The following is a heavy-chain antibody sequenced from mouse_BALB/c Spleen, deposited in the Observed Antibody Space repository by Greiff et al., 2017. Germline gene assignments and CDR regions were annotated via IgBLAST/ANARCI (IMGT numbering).Heavy chain of an antibody. CDR2: ISNGGGST. CDR1: GFTFSSYT. J-gene: IGHJ4*01. CDR3: ARRGWLLRGAMDY. V-gene: IGHV5-12-2*01. Sequence: EVQLVESGGGLVQPGGSLKLSCAASGFTFSSYTMSWVRQTPEKRLEWVAYISNGGGSTYYPDTVKGRFTISRDNAKNTLYLQMSSLKSEDTAMYYCARRGWLLRGAMDYWGQGTSVTVSS. D-gene: IGHD2-3*01.